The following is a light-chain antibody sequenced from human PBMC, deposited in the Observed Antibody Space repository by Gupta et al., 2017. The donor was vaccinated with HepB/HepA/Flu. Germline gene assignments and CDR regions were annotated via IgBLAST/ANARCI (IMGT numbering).Light chain of an antibody. CDR2: EVT. CDR1: DVGSYNR. V-gene: IGLV2-18*02. CDR3: KSYTTTNTVV. J-gene: IGLJ3*02. Sequence: QSALTQPPSVSGSPGQSVTISCTGSDVGSYNRVSWYQQPPGNPPQPKGDEVTHRPSGVPDRVSGSKSGNTASLTISGRQTEDEAHYFCKSYTTTNTVVFGGGTKLTVL.